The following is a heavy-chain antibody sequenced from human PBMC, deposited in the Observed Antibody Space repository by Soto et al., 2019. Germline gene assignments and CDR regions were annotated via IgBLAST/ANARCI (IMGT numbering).Heavy chain of an antibody. Sequence: QVQLVESGGGVVQPGRSLRLSCAASGFTFSDHGMHWVRQVPDKGLEWVAVISHDGITKYYADSLKGRFTISRDNSNNTVFLQRNGLRAGDTAVYYCTKDREDTALSFDFWGQGTVVTVSS. J-gene: IGHJ4*02. D-gene: IGHD5-18*01. CDR3: TKDREDTALSFDF. V-gene: IGHV3-30*18. CDR1: GFTFSDHG. CDR2: ISHDGITK.